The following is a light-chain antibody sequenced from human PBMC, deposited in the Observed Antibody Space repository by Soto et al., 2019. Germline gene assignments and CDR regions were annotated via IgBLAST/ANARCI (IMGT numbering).Light chain of an antibody. V-gene: IGKV3-20*01. CDR3: QQYGGAPQT. CDR2: GAS. CDR1: QSVSKY. Sequence: EIVLTQSPGTLALSPGEGATLSCRARQSVSKYLAWCQQKPGQAPRLLIYGASSRATGIPDSFSGSGSGTDFTLTISRLEPEEFAVYYSQQYGGAPQTFGQGTRWIS. J-gene: IGKJ1*01.